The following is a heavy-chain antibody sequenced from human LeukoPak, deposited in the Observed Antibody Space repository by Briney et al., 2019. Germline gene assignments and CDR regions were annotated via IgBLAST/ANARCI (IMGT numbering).Heavy chain of an antibody. J-gene: IGHJ3*02. CDR1: GGSFSGYY. CDR2: INHSGST. Sequence: PSETLSLTCAVYGGSFSGYYWSWIRQPPGKGLEWIGEINHSGSTNYNPSLKSRVIISVDTSKNQFSLKLSSVTAADTAVYYCARGSGSSGYYYRSRGAFDIWGQGTMVTVSS. D-gene: IGHD3-22*01. V-gene: IGHV4-34*01. CDR3: ARGSGSSGYYYRSRGAFDI.